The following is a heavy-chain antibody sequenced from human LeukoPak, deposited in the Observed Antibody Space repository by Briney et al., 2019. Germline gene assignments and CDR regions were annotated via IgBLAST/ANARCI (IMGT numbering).Heavy chain of an antibody. CDR3: ARLGLVGATHFDY. CDR2: IYYSGST. CDR1: GGSISRYY. J-gene: IGHJ4*02. Sequence: SETLSLTCTVSGGSISRYYWSWIRQPPGKGLEWIGYIYYSGSTNYNPSLKSRVTISVDTSKNQFSLKRSSVTAADTAVYYCARLGLVGATHFDYWGQGTLVTVSS. V-gene: IGHV4-59*08. D-gene: IGHD1-26*01.